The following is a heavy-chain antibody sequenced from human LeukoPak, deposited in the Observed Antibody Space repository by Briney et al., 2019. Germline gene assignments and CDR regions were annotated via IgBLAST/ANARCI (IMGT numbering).Heavy chain of an antibody. Sequence: GGSLRLSCATSGFTVSGSAIHWVRQASGKGLEWVGRIRSKANSYAITDVASVKGRFTISRDDSKNTAYLQMNSLKTEDTAVYYCTRPSYDSSVSGVVYWGQGTLVTVSS. CDR2: IRSKANSYAI. CDR3: TRPSYDSSVSGVVY. CDR1: GFTVSGSA. V-gene: IGHV3-73*01. J-gene: IGHJ4*02. D-gene: IGHD3-22*01.